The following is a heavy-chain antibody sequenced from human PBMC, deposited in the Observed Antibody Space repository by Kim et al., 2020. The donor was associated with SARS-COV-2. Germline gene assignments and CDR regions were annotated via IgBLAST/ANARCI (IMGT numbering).Heavy chain of an antibody. CDR1: GFSVSTND. CDR3: ARKLLWFGDNGMDV. J-gene: IGHJ6*02. D-gene: IGHD3-10*01. V-gene: IGHV3-53*01. CDR2: IFGSGAT. Sequence: GGSLRLSCAASGFSVSTNDMSWVRQAPGKGLEWVATIFGSGATYFADSAKGRFTISRDNSKNTLHLQMNSLRAEDTAAYHCARKLLWFGDNGMDVWGQGT.